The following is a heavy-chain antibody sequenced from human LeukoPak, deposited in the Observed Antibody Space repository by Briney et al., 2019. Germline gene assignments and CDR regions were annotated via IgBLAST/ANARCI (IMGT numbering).Heavy chain of an antibody. CDR1: GDSISYGSYY. CDR2: IYTGGNT. Sequence: SETLSLTCTVSGDSISYGSYYWRWIRQPAGKGLEWIGRIYTGGNTNYNPSLKSRVTISVDTSKNQFSLELSSVTAADTAVYYCARDVPIFGVVSYYYYMDVWGQGTTVTVS. J-gene: IGHJ6*03. D-gene: IGHD3-3*01. CDR3: ARDVPIFGVVSYYYYMDV. V-gene: IGHV4-61*02.